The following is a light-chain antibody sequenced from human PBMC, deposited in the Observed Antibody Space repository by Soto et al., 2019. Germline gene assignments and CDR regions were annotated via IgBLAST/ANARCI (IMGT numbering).Light chain of an antibody. V-gene: IGKV3-20*01. CDR3: QQYGSSRWT. CDR2: GAS. Sequence: EIVLTQSPGTLSLSPGERATVSCRASQSVSSSYLAWYQQKPGQAPRLLIYGASSRATGIPDRFSGSGSGTDFTLTISRLEPEDFAVYYCQQYGSSRWTFGKGTKV. J-gene: IGKJ1*01. CDR1: QSVSSSY.